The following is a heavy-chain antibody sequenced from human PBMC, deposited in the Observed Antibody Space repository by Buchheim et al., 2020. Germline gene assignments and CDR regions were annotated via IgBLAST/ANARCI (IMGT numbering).Heavy chain of an antibody. Sequence: VQLLESGGGLVEAGGSLRLSCAASGLTFNSYAMNWFRQAPGKGLVWVSAISSVGDSTSYADSVKGRFTISRDNSGNTLYLRMNGRRAEETAVYYCAKVAFGGRIGRDYCDYWGQG. V-gene: IGHV3-23*01. CDR1: GLTFNSYA. CDR3: AKVAFGGRIGRDYCDY. J-gene: IGHJ4*02. D-gene: IGHD3-16*01. CDR2: ISSVGDST.